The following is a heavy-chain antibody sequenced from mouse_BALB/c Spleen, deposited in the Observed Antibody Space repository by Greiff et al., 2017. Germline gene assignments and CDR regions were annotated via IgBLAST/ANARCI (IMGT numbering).Heavy chain of an antibody. V-gene: IGHV1-87*01. J-gene: IGHJ3*01. D-gene: IGHD2-4*01. CDR1: GYTFTSYW. CDR2: IYPGDGDT. CDR3: ASYDYDGFAY. Sequence: VQLQESGAELARPGASVKLSCKASGYTFTSYWMQWVKQRPGQGLEWIGAIYPGDGDTRYTQKFKGKATLTADKSSSTAYMQLSSLASEDSAVYYCASYDYDGFAYWGQGTLVTVSA.